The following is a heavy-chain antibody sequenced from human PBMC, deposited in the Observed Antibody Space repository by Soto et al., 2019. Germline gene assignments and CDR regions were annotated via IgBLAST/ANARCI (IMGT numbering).Heavy chain of an antibody. V-gene: IGHV4-61*01. J-gene: IGHJ6*02. CDR1: GGSVTTGSYN. CDR2: IFFTGIT. CDR3: ARDGHGMDV. Sequence: QVQLQESGPGLVRPSETLSLTCTVSGGSVTTGSYNWSWIRRPPGKGLEWIGNIFFTGITHYNPSLNNRVTMSVDTSKNQFSLTVPSVTAADTDVYYCARDGHGMDVWGQGTTVTVSS.